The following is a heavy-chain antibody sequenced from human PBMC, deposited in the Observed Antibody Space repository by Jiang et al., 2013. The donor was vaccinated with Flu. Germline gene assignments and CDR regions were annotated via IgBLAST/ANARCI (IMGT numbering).Heavy chain of an antibody. D-gene: IGHD6-19*01. Sequence: LLKPSETLSLTCAVYGGSFSGYYWSWIRQPPGKGLEWIGEINHSGSTNYNPSLKSRVTISVDTSKNQFSLKLSSVTAADTAVYYCARGWGSSGWYLYYFDYWGQGTLVTVSS. V-gene: IGHV4-34*01. J-gene: IGHJ4*02. CDR2: INHSGST. CDR1: GGSFSGYY. CDR3: ARGWGSSGWYLYYFDY.